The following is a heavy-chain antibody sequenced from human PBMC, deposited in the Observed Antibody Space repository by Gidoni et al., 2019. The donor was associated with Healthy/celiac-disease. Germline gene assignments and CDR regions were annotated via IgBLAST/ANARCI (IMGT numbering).Heavy chain of an antibody. Sequence: QVQLQQWGAGRLKPSETLSLTCAVYGGSFSGYYCSWIRQPPGKGLEWIGEINHSGSTNYNPSLKSRVTISVDTSKNQFSLKLSSVTAADTAVYYCARFDGRNGSWGQGTLVTVSS. J-gene: IGHJ4*02. CDR2: INHSGST. CDR1: GGSFSGYY. D-gene: IGHD1-26*01. CDR3: ARFDGRNGS. V-gene: IGHV4-34*01.